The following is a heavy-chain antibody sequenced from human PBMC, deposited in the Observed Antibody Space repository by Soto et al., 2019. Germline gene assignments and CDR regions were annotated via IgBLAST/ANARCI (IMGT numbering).Heavy chain of an antibody. CDR1: GYSFTTYW. Sequence: GESLKISCQGSGYSFTTYWISWVRQMPGKGLEWMGKIDPGDSSTNYSPSFRGHITISVDRSINTAHLQFSSLKAADTAVYYCARLEKWYYHYYRLDVWGPGTMLTVSS. D-gene: IGHD1-26*01. V-gene: IGHV5-10-1*01. CDR2: IDPGDSST. CDR3: ARLEKWYYHYYRLDV. J-gene: IGHJ6*02.